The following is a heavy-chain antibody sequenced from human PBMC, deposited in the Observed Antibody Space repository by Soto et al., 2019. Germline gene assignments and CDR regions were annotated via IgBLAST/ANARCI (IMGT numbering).Heavy chain of an antibody. D-gene: IGHD2-2*02. CDR3: ARAVGYCSSTSCYTPFDP. CDR2: IYHSGST. V-gene: IGHV4-38-2*01. Sequence: SETLSLTCAVSGYSISSGYYWGRIRQPPGKGLEWIGSIYHSGSTYYNPSLKSRVTISVDTSKNQFSLKLSSVTAADTAVHYCARAVGYCSSTSCYTPFDPWGQGTLVTVSS. CDR1: GYSISSGYY. J-gene: IGHJ5*02.